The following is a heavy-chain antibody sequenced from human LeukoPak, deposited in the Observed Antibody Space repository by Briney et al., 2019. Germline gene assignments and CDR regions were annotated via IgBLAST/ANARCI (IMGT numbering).Heavy chain of an antibody. Sequence: GGSLRLSCAASGFTFNSYAMHWVRQAPGKGLEWVTVISYDGSYKYYADSVKGRFTISRDNSKNTLYLQMNSLRAEDTAVYYCARVTGSGKSYFYGMDVWGQGTTVTVSS. J-gene: IGHJ6*02. CDR2: ISYDGSYK. D-gene: IGHD3-10*01. V-gene: IGHV3-30-3*01. CDR3: ARVTGSGKSYFYGMDV. CDR1: GFTFNSYA.